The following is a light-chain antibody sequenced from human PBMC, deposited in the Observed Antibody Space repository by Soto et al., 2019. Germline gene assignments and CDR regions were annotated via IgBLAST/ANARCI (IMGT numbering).Light chain of an antibody. J-gene: IGKJ5*01. Sequence: EIVLTQSPGTLSLSPGDRATLYCRASQSVSSSNLAWYQQKRGQSPRLLIYGASSRATGIPDRFSGSGSGPDFTLTISRLEPEDFAVYFCQQYGSSITFGQGTRLEIK. CDR2: GAS. CDR3: QQYGSSIT. V-gene: IGKV3-20*01. CDR1: QSVSSSN.